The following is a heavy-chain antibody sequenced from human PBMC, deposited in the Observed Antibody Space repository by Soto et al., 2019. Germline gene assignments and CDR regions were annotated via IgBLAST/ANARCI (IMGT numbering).Heavy chain of an antibody. CDR1: GGTFSSYA. CDR3: ATPPAGYYYYGMDV. V-gene: IGHV1-69*12. J-gene: IGHJ6*02. CDR2: IIRIFGTA. Sequence: QVQLVQSGAEVKKPGSSVKVSCKASGGTFSSYAISWVRQAPGQGLEWMGGIIRIFGTADYAQKFQGRVTITADESTSTAYMELSGLSSEDTAVYYAATPPAGYYYYGMDVWGQGTTVTVSS.